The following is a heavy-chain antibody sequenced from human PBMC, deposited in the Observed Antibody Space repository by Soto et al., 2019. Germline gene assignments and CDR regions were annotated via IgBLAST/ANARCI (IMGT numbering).Heavy chain of an antibody. Sequence: QVPLQQSGPGLVKPSQTLSLTCAISGDSVSSNSAAWNWIRQSPSRGLEWLGRTYYRSKWYNDYALAVKSRIPISPDTSKNQFSLQLNSVTPEDTAVYYCAKGGPHDYSNLYNWFDPWGQGTLVTVSS. CDR2: TYYRSKWYN. CDR3: AKGGPHDYSNLYNWFDP. D-gene: IGHD4-4*01. CDR1: GDSVSSNSAA. V-gene: IGHV6-1*01. J-gene: IGHJ5*02.